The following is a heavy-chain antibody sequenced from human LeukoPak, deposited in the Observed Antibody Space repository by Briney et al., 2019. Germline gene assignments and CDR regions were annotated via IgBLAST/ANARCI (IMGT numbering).Heavy chain of an antibody. D-gene: IGHD2/OR15-2a*01. V-gene: IGHV3-21*01. CDR1: CS. Sequence: CSMNWVRQAPGKGLEWVSSISSSSSYIYYADSVKGRFTISRDNAKNSLYLQMNSLRAEDTAVYYCAELLSGPDYWGQGTLVTVSS. CDR2: ISSSSSYI. CDR3: AELLSGPDY. J-gene: IGHJ4*02.